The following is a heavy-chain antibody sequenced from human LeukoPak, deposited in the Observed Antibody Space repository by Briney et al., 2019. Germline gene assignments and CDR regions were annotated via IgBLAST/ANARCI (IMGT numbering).Heavy chain of an antibody. CDR2: ISSSSSYI. J-gene: IGHJ3*02. CDR1: GFTFSSYS. CDR3: ARDESPWYAFDI. D-gene: IGHD2-8*02. V-gene: IGHV3-21*01. Sequence: GGSLRLSYAASGFTFSSYSMNWVRQAPGKGLEWVSSISSSSSYIYYADSVKGRFTISRDNAKNSLYLQMNSLRAEDTAVYYCARDESPWYAFDIWGQGTMVTVSS.